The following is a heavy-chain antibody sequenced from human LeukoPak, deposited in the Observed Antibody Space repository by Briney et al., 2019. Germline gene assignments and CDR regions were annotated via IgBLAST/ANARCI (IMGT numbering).Heavy chain of an antibody. J-gene: IGHJ4*02. Sequence: GGSLRLSCAASGFTFSSYSMNWVRQAPGKGLEWVSSISSSSSYIHYADSVKGRFTISRDNAKNSLYLQMNSLRAEDTAVYYCARVGGYSYGYEWYYFDYWGQGTLVTVSS. V-gene: IGHV3-21*01. CDR3: ARVGGYSYGYEWYYFDY. CDR2: ISSSSSYI. CDR1: GFTFSSYS. D-gene: IGHD5-18*01.